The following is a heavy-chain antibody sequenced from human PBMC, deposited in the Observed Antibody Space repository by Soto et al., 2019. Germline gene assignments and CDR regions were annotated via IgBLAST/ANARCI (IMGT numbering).Heavy chain of an antibody. D-gene: IGHD2-15*01. CDR3: ARVRYCSGGSCYWVFDY. Sequence: PGGSLRLSCAASGFTVSSNYMSWVRQAPGKGLEWVSVIYSGGSTYYADSVKGRFTISRHNSKNTLYLQMNSLRAEDTAVYYCARVRYCSGGSCYWVFDYWGQGTLVTVSS. V-gene: IGHV3-53*04. J-gene: IGHJ4*02. CDR2: IYSGGST. CDR1: GFTVSSNY.